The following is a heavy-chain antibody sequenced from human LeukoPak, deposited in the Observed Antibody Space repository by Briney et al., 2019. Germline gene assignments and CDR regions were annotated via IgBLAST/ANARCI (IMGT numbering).Heavy chain of an antibody. D-gene: IGHD2-15*01. CDR1: GYTFTSYY. CDR2: INPSGGST. Sequence: ASVKVSCKASGYTFTSYYMHWVRQAPGQGLEWMGIINPSGGSTSYAQKFQGRVTMTRDTSTSTVYMELSSLRSEDTAVYYCAGVRGVVVVAANDAFDIWGQGTMVTVSS. J-gene: IGHJ3*02. V-gene: IGHV1-46*01. CDR3: AGVRGVVVVAANDAFDI.